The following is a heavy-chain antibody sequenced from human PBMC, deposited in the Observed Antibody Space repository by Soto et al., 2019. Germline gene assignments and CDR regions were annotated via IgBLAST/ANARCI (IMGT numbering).Heavy chain of an antibody. CDR2: IYYSGST. CDR1: ALSISRYS. J-gene: IGHJ3*02. CDR3: ARECDILTGYYKVRAFDI. V-gene: IGHV4-59*01. Sequence: SETLPLTCTVSALSISRYSWHWIRHPPGKGLEWIGYIYYSGSTNYNPSLKSRVTISVDTSKNQFSLKLSSVTAADTAVYYCARECDILTGYYKVRAFDIWGQGTMVS. D-gene: IGHD3-9*01.